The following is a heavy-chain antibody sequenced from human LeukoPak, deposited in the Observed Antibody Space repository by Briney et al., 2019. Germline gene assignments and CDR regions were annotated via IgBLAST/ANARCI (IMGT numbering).Heavy chain of an antibody. D-gene: IGHD2-15*01. Sequence: SETLSLTCTVSGGSFSSYYWSWIRQPPGKGLEWIGYIYYSGTTGCNPSLKSRVTISVDTSKTQFSLKLCSVTAADTAVYYCARVLITPDAFDIWGQGTMVTVSS. CDR1: GGSFSSYY. CDR2: IYYSGTT. CDR3: ARVLITPDAFDI. V-gene: IGHV4-59*01. J-gene: IGHJ3*02.